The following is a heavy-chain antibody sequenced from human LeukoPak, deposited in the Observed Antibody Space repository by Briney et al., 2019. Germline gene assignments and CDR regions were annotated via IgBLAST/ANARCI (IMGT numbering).Heavy chain of an antibody. CDR3: ARVDIVVVPAAVYYYYGMDV. Sequence: WASVKVSCKASGGTFSSYAISWVRQAPGQGLEWMGGIIPIFGTANYAQKFQGRVTITADESTSTAYMELSSLRSEDTAVYYCARVDIVVVPAAVYYYYGMDVWAKGPRSPSP. CDR1: GGTFSSYA. CDR2: IIPIFGTA. D-gene: IGHD2-2*01. J-gene: IGHJ6*02. V-gene: IGHV1-69*13.